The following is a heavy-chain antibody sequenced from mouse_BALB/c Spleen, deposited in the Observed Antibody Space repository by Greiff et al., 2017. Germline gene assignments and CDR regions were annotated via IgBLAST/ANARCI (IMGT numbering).Heavy chain of an antibody. CDR2: ISSGGSYT. J-gene: IGHJ4*01. V-gene: IGHV5-9-4*01. Sequence: EVQGVESGGGLVKPGGSLKLSCAASGFTFSSYAMSWVRQSPEKRLEWVAEISSGGSYTYYPDTVTGRFTISRDNAKNTLYLEMSSLRSEDTAMYYCARIPDYYGSSQYAMDYWGQGTSVTVSS. CDR1: GFTFSSYA. CDR3: ARIPDYYGSSQYAMDY. D-gene: IGHD1-1*01.